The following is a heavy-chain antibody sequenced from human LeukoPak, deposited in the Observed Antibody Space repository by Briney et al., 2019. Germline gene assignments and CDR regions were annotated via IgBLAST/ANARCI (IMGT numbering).Heavy chain of an antibody. V-gene: IGHV4-30-2*01. CDR3: ARAASFFDY. CDR1: GGSISSGGYS. CDR2: IYHSGST. Sequence: SETLSLTCAVSGGSISSGGYSWGWIRQPPGKGLEWIGYIYHSGSTYYNPSLKSRVTISVDRSKNQFSLKLSSVTAADTAVYYCARAASFFDYWGQGTLVTVSS. J-gene: IGHJ4*02.